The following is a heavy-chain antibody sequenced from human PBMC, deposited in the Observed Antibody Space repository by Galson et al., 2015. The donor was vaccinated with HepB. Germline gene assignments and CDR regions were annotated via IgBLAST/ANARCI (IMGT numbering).Heavy chain of an antibody. Sequence: SLRLSCAASGFTFSSYGMHWVRQAPGKGLEWVAVISYDGSNKYYADSVKGRFTISRDNSKNTLYLQMNSLIAEDTAVYYCAKNAKTYYYDSSGQSTYDYWGQGALVTVSS. CDR3: AKNAKTYYYDSSGQSTYDY. D-gene: IGHD3-22*01. CDR2: ISYDGSNK. V-gene: IGHV3-30*18. CDR1: GFTFSSYG. J-gene: IGHJ4*02.